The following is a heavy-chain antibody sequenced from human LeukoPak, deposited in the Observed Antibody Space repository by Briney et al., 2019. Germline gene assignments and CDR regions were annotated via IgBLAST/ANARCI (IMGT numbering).Heavy chain of an antibody. J-gene: IGHJ6*04. CDR3: AKGSRGIAAARPGEAPRNYYYYGMDV. CDR2: ISGSGGST. Sequence: GGSLRLSCAASGFTFSSYAMSWVRQAPGKGLEWVSAISGSGGSTYYADSVKGRFTISRDNSKNTLYLQMNSLRAEDTAVYYCAKGSRGIAAARPGEAPRNYYYYGMDVWGKGTTVTVSS. D-gene: IGHD6-13*01. V-gene: IGHV3-23*01. CDR1: GFTFSSYA.